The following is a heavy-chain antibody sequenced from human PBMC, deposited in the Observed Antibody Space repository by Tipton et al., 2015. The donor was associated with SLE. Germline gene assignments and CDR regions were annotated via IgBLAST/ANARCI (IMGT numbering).Heavy chain of an antibody. Sequence: GLVKPSETLSLTCTVSGGSISSHYWSWIRQPPGKGLEWIGYIYYTGSTNYNPSLKSRVTISVDTSKNQFSLKLSSVTAADTAVYYCAREYIAVNGYIDGFDIWGQGTMVTVSS. D-gene: IGHD6-19*01. J-gene: IGHJ3*02. V-gene: IGHV4-59*11. CDR3: AREYIAVNGYIDGFDI. CDR2: IYYTGST. CDR1: GGSISSHY.